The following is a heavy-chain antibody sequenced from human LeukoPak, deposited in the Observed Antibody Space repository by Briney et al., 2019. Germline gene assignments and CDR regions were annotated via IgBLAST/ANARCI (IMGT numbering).Heavy chain of an antibody. V-gene: IGHV3-53*01. CDR2: IYSGGST. J-gene: IGHJ4*02. CDR1: GFTVSSNY. CDR3: ARVPLHCSGGSCLKYYFDY. D-gene: IGHD2-15*01. Sequence: QTGGSLRLSCAASGFTVSSNYMSWVRQAPGKGLERVSVIYSGGSTYYADSVKGRFTISRDNSKNTLYLQMNSLRAEDTAVYYCARVPLHCSGGSCLKYYFDYWGQGTLVTVSS.